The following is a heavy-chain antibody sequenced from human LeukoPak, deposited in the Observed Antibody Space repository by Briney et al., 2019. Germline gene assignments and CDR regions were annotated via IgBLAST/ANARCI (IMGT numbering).Heavy chain of an antibody. CDR1: GDSTRSSY. CDR3: ARQLPSWYSASYYVIDY. J-gene: IGHJ4*02. D-gene: IGHD1-26*01. V-gene: IGHV4-59*08. Sequence: SETLSLTCTVSGDSTRSSYWSWIRQPPGKGPEWIGYVYYSGTTNYNPSLESRVIISVDTSRNQFSLKVTSVTAADTAVYYCARQLPSWYSASYYVIDYWGQGTLVTVSS. CDR2: VYYSGTT.